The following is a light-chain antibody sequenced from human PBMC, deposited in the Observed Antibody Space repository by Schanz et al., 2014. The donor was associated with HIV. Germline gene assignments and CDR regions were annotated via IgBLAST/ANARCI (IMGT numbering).Light chain of an antibody. J-gene: IGLJ2*01. CDR3: SSYIRSTTPVV. CDR2: DVT. V-gene: IGLV2-14*03. Sequence: QSVLTQPASVSGSPGQSITISCTGTSSDVGGYNYVSWYQQHPGKAPKLMIYDVTNRPSGVSNRFSGSKSGNTASLTISGLQAEDEADYYCSSYIRSTTPVVFGGGTKLT. CDR1: SSDVGGYNY.